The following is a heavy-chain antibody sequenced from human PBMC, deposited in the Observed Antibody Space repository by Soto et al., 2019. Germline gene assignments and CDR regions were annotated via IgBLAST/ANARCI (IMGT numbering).Heavy chain of an antibody. J-gene: IGHJ4*02. CDR3: AGAANSAGPTC. Sequence: QVQLVESGGGVVQPGKSLRLSCAASGFSFSTYGMHWVRQAPGRGLEWVALIWYDGSEKYYADSVTGRFTISRDNFRRTVSLNMHSLRDDDTAVYFCAGAANSAGPTCWGQGTLVTVSS. D-gene: IGHD6-25*01. CDR1: GFSFSTYG. V-gene: IGHV3-33*01. CDR2: IWYDGSEK.